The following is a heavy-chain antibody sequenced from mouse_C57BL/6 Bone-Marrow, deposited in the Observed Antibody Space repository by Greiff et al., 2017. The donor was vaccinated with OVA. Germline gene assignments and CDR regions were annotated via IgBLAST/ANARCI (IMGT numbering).Heavy chain of an antibody. J-gene: IGHJ2*01. Sequence: QVQLKESGAELARPGASVKLSCKASGYTFTSYGISWVKQRTGQGLEWIGEIYPRSGNTYYNEKFKGKATLTADKSSSTAYMELRSLTSEDSAVYFCARPNPTVVAVDYWGQGTTLTVSS. CDR2: IYPRSGNT. V-gene: IGHV1-81*01. CDR1: GYTFTSYG. D-gene: IGHD1-1*01. CDR3: ARPNPTVVAVDY.